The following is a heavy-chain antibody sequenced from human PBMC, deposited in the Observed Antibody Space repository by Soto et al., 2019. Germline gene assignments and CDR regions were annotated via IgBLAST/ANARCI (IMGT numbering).Heavy chain of an antibody. CDR1: GGSISSYY. Sequence: QVQLQESGPGLVKPSETLSLTCTVSGGSISSYYWSWIRQPPGKGLEWIGYIYYSGSTNYNPSLKSRVTISVDTSKNQFSLKLSSVTAADTAVYYCARHKAAAGTGYYYYMDVWGKGTTVTVSS. J-gene: IGHJ6*03. CDR3: ARHKAAAGTGYYYYMDV. V-gene: IGHV4-59*08. CDR2: IYYSGST. D-gene: IGHD6-13*01.